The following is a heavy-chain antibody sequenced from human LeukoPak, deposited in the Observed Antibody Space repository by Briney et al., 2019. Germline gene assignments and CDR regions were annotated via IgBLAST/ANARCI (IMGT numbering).Heavy chain of an antibody. CDR2: IVVGSGNT. D-gene: IGHD6-13*01. V-gene: IGHV1-58*01. CDR3: AKDREPKNIAAAGTDY. Sequence: SVKVSCKASGFTFTSSAVQWVRQARGQRLEWIGWIVVGSGNTNYAQKFQERVTITRDMSTSTAYMELSSLRAEDTAVYYCAKDREPKNIAAAGTDYWGQGTLVTVSS. J-gene: IGHJ4*02. CDR1: GFTFTSSA.